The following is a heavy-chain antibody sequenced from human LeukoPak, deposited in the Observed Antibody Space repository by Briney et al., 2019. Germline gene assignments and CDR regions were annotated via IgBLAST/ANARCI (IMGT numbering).Heavy chain of an antibody. CDR1: AFTFSSYW. J-gene: IGHJ3*02. CDR2: IKQDGSEK. Sequence: GGSLRLSCAASAFTFSSYWMGWVRQAPGKGLEWVANIKQDGSEKYYVDSLKGRSTISRDNAKKSLYLQMNSLRAEDTALYYCVRGVAGIGLGAFDIWGQGTMVTVSS. D-gene: IGHD6-19*01. CDR3: VRGVAGIGLGAFDI. V-gene: IGHV3-7*03.